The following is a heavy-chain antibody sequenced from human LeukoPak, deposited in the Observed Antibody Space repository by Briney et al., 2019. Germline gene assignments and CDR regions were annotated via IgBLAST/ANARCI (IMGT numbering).Heavy chain of an antibody. D-gene: IGHD3-3*01. J-gene: IGHJ3*02. CDR3: ASSTIFGVVIRSGDAFDI. V-gene: IGHV1-8*03. CDR1: GYTFTSYD. Sequence: ASVKVSCKASGYTFTSYDINWVRQATGQGLEWMGWMNPNSGNTGYAQKFQGRVTITRNTSIGTAYMELSSLRSEDTAVYYCASSTIFGVVIRSGDAFDIWGQGTMVTVSS. CDR2: MNPNSGNT.